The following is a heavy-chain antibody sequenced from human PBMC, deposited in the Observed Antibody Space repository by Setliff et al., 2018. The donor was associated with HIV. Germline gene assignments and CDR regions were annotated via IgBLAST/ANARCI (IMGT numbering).Heavy chain of an antibody. CDR3: ARGGSYSHGAFDI. Sequence: PGGSLRLSCAASGFTFTNYWMHWVRQAPGKGLMWVSRTNSDGTTTTYADSVKGRFTISRDNAENTLYLQMNSLRAEDTAVYYCARGGSYSHGAFDIWGQGTMVTVSS. V-gene: IGHV3-74*01. J-gene: IGHJ3*02. CDR1: GFTFTNYW. D-gene: IGHD1-26*01. CDR2: TNSDGTTT.